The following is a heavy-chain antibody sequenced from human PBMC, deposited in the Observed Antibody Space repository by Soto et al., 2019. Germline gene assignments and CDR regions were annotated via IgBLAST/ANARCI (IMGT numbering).Heavy chain of an antibody. Sequence: QVQLVQSGAEVKKPGASVKVSCKASGYTFTSYDINWVRQATGQGLEWMGWMNPNSGNTGYAQKFQGRVTMTRNTSISTDYMELSSLRSEDTAVYYCARGHHDYGDYERDYWGQGTLVTVSS. D-gene: IGHD4-17*01. J-gene: IGHJ4*02. CDR1: GYTFTSYD. V-gene: IGHV1-8*01. CDR3: ARGHHDYGDYERDY. CDR2: MNPNSGNT.